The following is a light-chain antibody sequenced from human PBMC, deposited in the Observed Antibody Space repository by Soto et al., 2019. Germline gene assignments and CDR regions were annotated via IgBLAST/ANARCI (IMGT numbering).Light chain of an antibody. Sequence: QSVLTQPASVSGSPGQSITISCTGTSSDVGGYNYVSWYQQQPGKAPKVIIYGVTHRPSGVSNRFSGSKSVNTASLTISGLKAEDEADYYCCSYTTTNTIVFGGGTKVNVL. CDR1: SSDVGGYNY. V-gene: IGLV2-14*01. CDR2: GVT. J-gene: IGLJ2*01. CDR3: CSYTTTNTIV.